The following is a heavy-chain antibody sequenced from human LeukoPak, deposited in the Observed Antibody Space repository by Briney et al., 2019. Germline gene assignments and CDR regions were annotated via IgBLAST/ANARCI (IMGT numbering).Heavy chain of an antibody. D-gene: IGHD3-22*01. CDR3: AIRGNYYDSSGYYPIDY. J-gene: IGHJ4*02. V-gene: IGHV1-2*02. CDR1: GYTFTGYY. Sequence: GASVKVSCKASGYTFTGYYMHWVRQAPGQGLEWMGWINPNSGGTNYAQKFQGRVTMTRNTSISTAYMELSSLRSEDTAVYYCAIRGNYYDSSGYYPIDYWGQGTLVTVSS. CDR2: INPNSGGT.